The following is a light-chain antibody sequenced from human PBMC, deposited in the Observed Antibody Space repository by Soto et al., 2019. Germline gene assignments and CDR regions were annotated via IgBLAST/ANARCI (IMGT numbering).Light chain of an antibody. J-gene: IGKJ4*01. CDR3: HQRSNWPLT. CDR2: DTS. CDR1: QSLNDN. Sequence: EIVMTQSPAILSVSQGERATLSCRASQSLNDNLAWYQQKPGQAPRLLIYDTSNRATGIPARFSGSGSGTDFTLTISSLEPEDFAVYYCHQRSNWPLTFGGGTKVDIK. V-gene: IGKV3-11*01.